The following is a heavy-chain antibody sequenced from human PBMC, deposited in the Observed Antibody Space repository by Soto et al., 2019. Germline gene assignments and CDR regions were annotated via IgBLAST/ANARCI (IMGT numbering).Heavy chain of an antibody. CDR2: IIPIFGTA. V-gene: IGHV1-69*01. Sequence: QVQLVQSGAEVKKPGSSVKVSCKASGGTFSSYAISWVRQAPGQALEWMGGIIPIFGTANYAQKFQARVTITADESTSTAYMELSSLRSEDTAVYYCATETPDFAWSEYRDPYCYGMDVWGQGTTVTVSS. D-gene: IGHD3-9*01. CDR1: GGTFSSYA. CDR3: ATETPDFAWSEYRDPYCYGMDV. J-gene: IGHJ6*02.